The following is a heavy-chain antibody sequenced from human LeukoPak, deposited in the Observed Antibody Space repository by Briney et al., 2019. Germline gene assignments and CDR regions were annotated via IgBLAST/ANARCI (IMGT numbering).Heavy chain of an antibody. CDR3: ARTRRELFFFDY. CDR2: ISSRSSTI. Sequence: GGSLGLSCAASGFTFSSYSMNWVRQAPGKGLEWVSYISSRSSTIYYADSVKGRFTISRDNSKNTLYLQMNSLRAEDTAVYYCARTRRELFFFDYWGQGTLVTVSS. D-gene: IGHD1-26*01. CDR1: GFTFSSYS. J-gene: IGHJ4*02. V-gene: IGHV3-48*01.